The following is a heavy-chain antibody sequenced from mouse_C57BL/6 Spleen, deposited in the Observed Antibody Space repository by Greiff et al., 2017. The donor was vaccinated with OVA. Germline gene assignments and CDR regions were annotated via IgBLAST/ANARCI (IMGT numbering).Heavy chain of an antibody. D-gene: IGHD1-1*01. Sequence: VQLQQSGPELVKPGASVKISCKASGYSFTDYNMNWVKQSNGKSLEWIGVINPNYGTTSYNQKFKGKATLTVDQSSSTAYMQLNSLTSEDSAVHYWARWATVTDYYAVDYWGPGTSVTVSS. CDR2: INPNYGTT. V-gene: IGHV1-39*01. CDR1: GYSFTDYN. CDR3: ARWATVTDYYAVDY. J-gene: IGHJ4*01.